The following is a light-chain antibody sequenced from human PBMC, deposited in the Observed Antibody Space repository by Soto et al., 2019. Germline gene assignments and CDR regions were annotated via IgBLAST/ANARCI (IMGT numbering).Light chain of an antibody. CDR3: CSYAGSSCFV. CDR1: SSDVGSYNL. J-gene: IGLJ1*01. V-gene: IGLV2-23*01. Sequence: QSALNQPASVSGSPGQAITISCTGTSSDVGSYNLVSWYQQHPGKAPKLMIYEGSKRPSGVSNRFSGSKSGNTASLTISGLQAEDEADYYCCSYAGSSCFVFGTGTKVTV. CDR2: EGS.